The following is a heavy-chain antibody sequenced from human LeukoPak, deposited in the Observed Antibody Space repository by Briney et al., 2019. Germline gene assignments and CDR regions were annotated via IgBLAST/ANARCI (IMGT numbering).Heavy chain of an antibody. J-gene: IGHJ4*02. CDR2: INPNSGGT. CDR3: ARTYYGGNSFFDY. V-gene: IGHV1-2*02. CDR1: GYTFTVYY. D-gene: IGHD4-23*01. Sequence: ASVTVSFKASGYTFTVYYMHWVRQAPGQGREWMGWINPNSGGTNYAQKFQGRVTMTRDTSISTAYMELSRLRSDDTAVYYCARTYYGGNSFFDYWGQGTLVTVSS.